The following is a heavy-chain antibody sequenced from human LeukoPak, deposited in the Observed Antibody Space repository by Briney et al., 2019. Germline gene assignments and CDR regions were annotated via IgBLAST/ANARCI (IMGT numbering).Heavy chain of an antibody. CDR3: ARVVIAARYWFDP. D-gene: IGHD6-6*01. CDR1: GYTFTGYY. J-gene: IGHJ5*02. Sequence: ASVKVSCKASGYTFTGYYMHWARQAPGQGLEWMGWINPNSGGTNYAQKFQGRVTMTRDTSISTAYMELSRLRSDDTAVYYCARVVIAARYWFDPWGQGTLVTVSS. V-gene: IGHV1-2*02. CDR2: INPNSGGT.